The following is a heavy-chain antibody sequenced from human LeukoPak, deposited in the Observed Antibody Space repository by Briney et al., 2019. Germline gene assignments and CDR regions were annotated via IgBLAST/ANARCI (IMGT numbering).Heavy chain of an antibody. CDR2: ISAYNGYT. CDR1: GYTFTSFG. Sequence: ASVKVSCKASGYTFTSFGIGWVRQAPGQWLEWMGWISAYNGYTIYAQKFQVRVTMTTDTSTSTAYMELRSPRSDDTAVYYCARTTEAHSWRTRYYDYYMDVWGKGTTVTVSS. CDR3: ARTTEAHSWRTRYYDYYMDV. J-gene: IGHJ6*03. V-gene: IGHV1-18*01. D-gene: IGHD6-13*01.